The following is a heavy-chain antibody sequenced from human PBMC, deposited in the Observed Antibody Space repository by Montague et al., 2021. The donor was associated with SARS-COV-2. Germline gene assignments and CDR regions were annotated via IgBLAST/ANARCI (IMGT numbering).Heavy chain of an antibody. CDR3: ARQLPSYCATNKCYPYSLDG. CDR1: GGSISSPDYY. D-gene: IGHD2-8*01. J-gene: IGHJ4*02. CDR2: ISYTGRT. V-gene: IGHV4-39*01. Sequence: SETLSLTCTVSGGSISSPDYYWGWIRQSPGKGLEWIGSISYTGRTYYNPSLRSRVSFSMDTSKNHFSLSMSSVTVAGTAVYFCARQLPSYCATNKCYPYSLDGWGQGALVTVSS.